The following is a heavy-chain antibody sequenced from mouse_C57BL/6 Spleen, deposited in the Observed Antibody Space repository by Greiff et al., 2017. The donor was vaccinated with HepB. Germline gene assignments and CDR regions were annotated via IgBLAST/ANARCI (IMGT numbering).Heavy chain of an antibody. Sequence: EVKVVESGGGLVKPGGSLKLSCAASGFTFSDYGMHWVRQAPEKGLEWVAYISSGSSTIYYADTVKGRFTIYRNKAKNTLFLQMTSLRSEDTAMYYCAGSITTVVATDWYFDVWGTGTTVTVSS. V-gene: IGHV5-17*01. D-gene: IGHD1-1*01. CDR1: GFTFSDYG. J-gene: IGHJ1*03. CDR2: ISSGSSTI. CDR3: AGSITTVVATDWYFDV.